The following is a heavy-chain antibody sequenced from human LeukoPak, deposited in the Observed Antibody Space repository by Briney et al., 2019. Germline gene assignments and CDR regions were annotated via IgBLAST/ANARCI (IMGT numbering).Heavy chain of an antibody. CDR2: IYTSGST. D-gene: IGHD6-6*01. CDR1: GGSISSYY. J-gene: IGHJ1*01. CDR3: ARHVKIAARRVEYFQH. Sequence: SETLSLTCTVSGGSISSYYWSWIRQPPGKGLEWIGYIYTSGSTNYNPSLKSRVTISVDTSKNQFSLKLSSVTAADTAVYYCARHVKIAARRVEYFQHWGQGTLVTVSS. V-gene: IGHV4-4*09.